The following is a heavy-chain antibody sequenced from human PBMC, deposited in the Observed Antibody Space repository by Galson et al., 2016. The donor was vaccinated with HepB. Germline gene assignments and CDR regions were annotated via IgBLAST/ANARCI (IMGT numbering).Heavy chain of an antibody. D-gene: IGHD3-22*01. V-gene: IGHV4-39*01. Sequence: SETLSLTCSVSGGAVSSGSDCWGWVRQFPGKGLEWIGTFYYSGRIYYSPSLRGRVAISVDTSKNQFSLKLSSVTAADTALYYCARHAVLRDDSNPGFDHWGQGSLVTVSS. CDR3: ARHAVLRDDSNPGFDH. CDR2: FYYSGRI. CDR1: GGAVSSGSDC. J-gene: IGHJ4*02.